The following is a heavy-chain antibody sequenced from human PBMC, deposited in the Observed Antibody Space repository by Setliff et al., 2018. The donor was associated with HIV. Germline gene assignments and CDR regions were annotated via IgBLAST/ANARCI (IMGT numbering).Heavy chain of an antibody. J-gene: IGHJ4*02. CDR2: ISGSGGST. Sequence: GGSLRLSCAASGFTLSSFWMSWVRQAPGKGLEWVSAISGSGGSTYYADSVKGRFTISRDNSKNTLYLQMNSLRAEDTAVYYCALTVRYCSGGSCKTPGYFDYWGQGTLVTVSS. D-gene: IGHD2-15*01. CDR3: ALTVRYCSGGSCKTPGYFDY. V-gene: IGHV3-23*01. CDR1: GFTLSSFW.